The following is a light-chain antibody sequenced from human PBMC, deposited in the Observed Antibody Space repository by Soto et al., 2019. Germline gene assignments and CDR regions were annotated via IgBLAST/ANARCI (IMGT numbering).Light chain of an antibody. V-gene: IGLV1-47*01. Sequence: QSVLTQTPSASGSPGQRVTISCSGSNSNMGRNYVYWYQQLPGTAPKLLMYRNDVRPSGVPDRFTGSKSGTSASLANSGLRSEDEADDYCAVWYNSVDGVAFGAGTKLTVL. J-gene: IGLJ2*01. CDR3: AVWYNSVDGVA. CDR1: NSNMGRNY. CDR2: RND.